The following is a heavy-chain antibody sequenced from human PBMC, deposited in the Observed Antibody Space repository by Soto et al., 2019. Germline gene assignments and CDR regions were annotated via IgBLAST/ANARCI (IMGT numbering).Heavy chain of an antibody. Sequence: QLQLQESGSGLVKPSQTLSLTCAVSGGSISSGGYSWSWIRQPPGKGLEWIGYIYHSGSTYYNPSLESRVTISVDRSKNQFSLKLSSVTAADTAVYYCARAHYGDYGYGRDVWGQGTTVTVSS. CDR2: IYHSGST. CDR3: ARAHYGDYGYGRDV. CDR1: GGSISSGGYS. D-gene: IGHD4-17*01. J-gene: IGHJ6*02. V-gene: IGHV4-30-2*01.